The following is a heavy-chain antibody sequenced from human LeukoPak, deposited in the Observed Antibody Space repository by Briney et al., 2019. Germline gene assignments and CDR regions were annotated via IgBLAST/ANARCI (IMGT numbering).Heavy chain of an antibody. J-gene: IGHJ6*02. Sequence: GPSVKVSCKASGYTFTRYDINWVRQATGQGLEWMGWMNPNSGNTGYAQKFQGRVTMTRNTSISTAYMDLSSLRSEDTAVYYCAREDIVATIAGRYGMDVWGQGTTVTVSS. CDR2: MNPNSGNT. D-gene: IGHD5-12*01. V-gene: IGHV1-8*01. CDR1: GYTFTRYD. CDR3: AREDIVATIAGRYGMDV.